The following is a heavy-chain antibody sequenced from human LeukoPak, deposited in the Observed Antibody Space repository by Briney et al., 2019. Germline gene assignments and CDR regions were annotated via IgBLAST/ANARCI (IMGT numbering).Heavy chain of an antibody. J-gene: IGHJ4*02. CDR3: TRQEMATGSFDY. CDR2: IRSKANSYAT. Sequence: PGGSLRLSCAASGFTFSGSAMHWVRQASGKGLEWVGRIRSKANSYATAYAASVKGRFTISRDDSKNTAYLQMNSLKTEDTAVYYCTRQEMATGSFDYWGQGTLVTVSS. V-gene: IGHV3-73*01. D-gene: IGHD5-24*01. CDR1: GFTFSGSA.